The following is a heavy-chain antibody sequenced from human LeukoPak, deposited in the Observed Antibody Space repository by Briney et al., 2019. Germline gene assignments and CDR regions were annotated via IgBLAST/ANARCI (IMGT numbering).Heavy chain of an antibody. V-gene: IGHV1-46*01. CDR3: ARKGGPRVNAFDI. D-gene: IGHD1-14*01. CDR1: GYSFTRYF. Sequence: ASVKVSCKASGYSFTRYFIHWVRQAPGQGLEWMGIIIPSDGSTSYAQKFQGRVTMTRDTSISTAYMGLTGLRSDDTAVYFCARKGGPRVNAFDIWGQGTMVTVSS. J-gene: IGHJ3*02. CDR2: IIPSDGST.